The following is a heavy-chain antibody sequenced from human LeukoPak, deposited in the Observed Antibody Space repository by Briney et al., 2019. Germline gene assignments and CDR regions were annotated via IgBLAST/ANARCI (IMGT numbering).Heavy chain of an antibody. J-gene: IGHJ4*02. CDR1: GFSLSTSGVG. V-gene: IGHV2-5*01. CDR2: IYWNDDK. CDR3: AHRRDSSGGDYFHY. Sequence: SGPPLVNPTQTLMQTCTFSGFSLSTSGVGVGWIRQHPGKALEWLALIYWNDDKRYSPSLKSRLTITKDTSKNQVVLTMTNMDPVDTATYYCAHRRDSSGGDYFHYWGQGTLVTVSS. D-gene: IGHD3-22*01.